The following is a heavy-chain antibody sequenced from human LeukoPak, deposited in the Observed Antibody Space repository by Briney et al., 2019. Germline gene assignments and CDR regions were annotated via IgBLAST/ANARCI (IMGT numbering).Heavy chain of an antibody. CDR1: GFTFSDSY. Sequence: GGSLRLSCAASGFTFSDSYMSWIRQAPGRGLEWVAFIRYDGSNKYYADSVKGRFTISRDNSKYTLYLQMNSLRAEDTSIYFCAKDTTPPKAGFDPWGQGTLVTVSS. V-gene: IGHV3-30*02. CDR3: AKDTTPPKAGFDP. CDR2: IRYDGSNK. J-gene: IGHJ5*02. D-gene: IGHD1-14*01.